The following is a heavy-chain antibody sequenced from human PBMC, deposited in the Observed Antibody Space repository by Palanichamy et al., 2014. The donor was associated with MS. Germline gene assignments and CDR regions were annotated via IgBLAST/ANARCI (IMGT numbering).Heavy chain of an antibody. CDR2: IKQDGSEK. V-gene: IGHV3-7*01. CDR3: TTAYYYESSSYYLRGAFDI. D-gene: IGHD3-22*01. J-gene: IGHJ3*02. CDR1: GFTFSSYW. Sequence: VESGGGLVQPGGSLRLSCAASGFTFSSYWMSWVRQAPGKGLEWVANIKQDGSEKYYVDSVKGRFTISRDNAKNSLYLQMNSLRADDTAVYYCTTAYYYESSSYYLRGAFDIWGQGTMVTVSS.